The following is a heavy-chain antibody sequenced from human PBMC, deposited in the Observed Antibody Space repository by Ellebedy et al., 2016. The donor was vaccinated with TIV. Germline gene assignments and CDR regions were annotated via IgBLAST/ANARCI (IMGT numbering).Heavy chain of an antibody. V-gene: IGHV1-3*01. Sequence: AASVKVSCKASGYTFTSYAMHWVRQAPGQRLEWMGWINAGNGNTKYSQKFQGRVTMTTDTSTSTAYMEVRRLRSDDTAVYYCAREIGAGPVVFQYWGQGTLVIVSS. CDR1: GYTFTSYA. D-gene: IGHD6-19*01. J-gene: IGHJ1*01. CDR2: INAGNGNT. CDR3: AREIGAGPVVFQY.